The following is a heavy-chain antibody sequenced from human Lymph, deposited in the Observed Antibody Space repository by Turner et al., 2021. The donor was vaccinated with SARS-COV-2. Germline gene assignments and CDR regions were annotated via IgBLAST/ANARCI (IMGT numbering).Heavy chain of an antibody. CDR3: AKSPLGKDYFDY. V-gene: IGHV3-23*01. Sequence: EVLLLESGGDLVQPGGSLRLSCAASGFTFSNYAMSWVRQAPGKGLEWVSDVSGSGARTDYAESVKGRFTISRDNSKNTLFLKMNSLRADDTAIYYCAKSPLGKDYFDYWGQGTLVTVSS. CDR1: GFTFSNYA. J-gene: IGHJ4*02. D-gene: IGHD7-27*01. CDR2: VSGSGART.